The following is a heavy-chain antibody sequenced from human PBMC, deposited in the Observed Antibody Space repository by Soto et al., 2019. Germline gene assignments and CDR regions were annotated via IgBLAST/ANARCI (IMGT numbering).Heavy chain of an antibody. J-gene: IGHJ6*02. CDR1: GFTFSSYG. V-gene: IGHV3-30*18. D-gene: IGHD1-26*01. Sequence: SGGSLRLSCAASGFTFSSYGMHWVRQAPGKGLEWVAVISYDGSNKYYADSVKGRFTISRDNSKNTLYLQMNSLRAEDTAVYYCAKDLGEGFASGSNYYYGMDVWGQGTTVTVSS. CDR3: AKDLGEGFASGSNYYYGMDV. CDR2: ISYDGSNK.